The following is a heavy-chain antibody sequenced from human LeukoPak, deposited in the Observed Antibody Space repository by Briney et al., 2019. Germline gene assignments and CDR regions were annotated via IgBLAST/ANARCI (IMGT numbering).Heavy chain of an antibody. D-gene: IGHD5-24*01. CDR1: GFTFSSYG. J-gene: IGHJ4*02. CDR3: AKMAQNFDY. Sequence: GGSLRLSCAASGFTFSSYGMHWVRQAPGKGLEWVAVISYDGSNKYYADSVKGRFTISRDNSKNTLYLQMNSLRAEDTAAYYCAKMAQNFDYWGQGTLVTVSS. V-gene: IGHV3-30*18. CDR2: ISYDGSNK.